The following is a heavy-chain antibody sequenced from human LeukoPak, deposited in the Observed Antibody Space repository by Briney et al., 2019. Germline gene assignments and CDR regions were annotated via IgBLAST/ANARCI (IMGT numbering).Heavy chain of an antibody. J-gene: IGHJ4*02. CDR1: GFALDDLG. CDR3: ARAPITSPFYFDY. V-gene: IGHV3-20*04. Sequence: GGPVTLPCTPSGFALDDLGMSWAPQVPGKGLEWVSGIKWSGGSTGYADPLRGRFTISRDNAKNSLYLQMDSLRAEDAALYYCARAPITSPFYFDYWGQGTLVTVSS. CDR2: IKWSGGST. D-gene: IGHD2-2*01.